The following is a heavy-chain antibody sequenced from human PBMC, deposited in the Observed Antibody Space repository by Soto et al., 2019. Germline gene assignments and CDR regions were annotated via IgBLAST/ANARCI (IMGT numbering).Heavy chain of an antibody. CDR3: ASVIGGESAYYFES. CDR2: IYYSGRT. CDR1: AFSIISGCYD. D-gene: IGHD2-21*01. J-gene: IGHJ4*02. V-gene: IGHV4-31*03. Sequence: PSWTXSLACTLAAFSIISGCYDSSWIRQHPGKGPEWIGNIYYSGRTYYNPSLKSRLILSVDTYKNHFSLNLRSVTAADSAMYYCASVIGGESAYYFESWGQGALVTVS.